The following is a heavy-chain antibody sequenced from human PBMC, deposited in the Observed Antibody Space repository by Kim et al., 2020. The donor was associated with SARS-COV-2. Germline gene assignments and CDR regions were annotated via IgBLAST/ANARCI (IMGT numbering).Heavy chain of an antibody. V-gene: IGHV1-2*06. Sequence: ASVKVSCKASGYTFTGYNMHWVRQAPGQGLEWMGRISPSTGDTIYAQKFQDRVTMTRDTPISTAYMELSSLTSDDTAVYYCARGLAATTAYWGQGTLVTVSS. CDR2: ISPSTGDT. D-gene: IGHD2-15*01. CDR3: ARGLAATTAY. J-gene: IGHJ4*02. CDR1: GYTFTGYN.